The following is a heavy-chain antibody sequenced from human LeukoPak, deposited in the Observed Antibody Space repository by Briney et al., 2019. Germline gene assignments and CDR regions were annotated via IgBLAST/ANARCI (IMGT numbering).Heavy chain of an antibody. V-gene: IGHV3-30*04. J-gene: IGHJ6*04. CDR3: ARDSDIVVVVAASNGMDV. CDR2: ISYDGSNK. Sequence: PGGSLRLSCAASGFTFSSYAMHWVRQAPGKGLEWVAVISYDGSNKYYADSVKGRFTISRDNSKNTLYLQMNSLRAEDTAVYYCARDSDIVVVVAASNGMDVWGKGTTVTVSS. CDR1: GFTFSSYA. D-gene: IGHD2-15*01.